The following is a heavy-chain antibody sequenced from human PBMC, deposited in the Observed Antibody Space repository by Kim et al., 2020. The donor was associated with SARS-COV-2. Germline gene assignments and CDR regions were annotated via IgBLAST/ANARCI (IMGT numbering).Heavy chain of an antibody. J-gene: IGHJ4*02. CDR3: ARTTSLATPGDY. Sequence: GGSLRLSCVASGFTFSDYYMSWVRQAPGKGLEWISHISSISTYTKYADSVKGRFTVSRDNAKNSLFLEMNSLRVKDTAVYHCARTTSLATPGDYWGQGTLVTVSS. D-gene: IGHD6-13*01. CDR1: GFTFSDYY. V-gene: IGHV3-11*03. CDR2: ISSISTYT.